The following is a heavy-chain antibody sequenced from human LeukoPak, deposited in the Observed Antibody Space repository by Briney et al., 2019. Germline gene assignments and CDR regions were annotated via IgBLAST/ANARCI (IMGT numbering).Heavy chain of an antibody. J-gene: IGHJ3*02. CDR3: ARDPSSDAFDI. CDR2: ISSSSSTI. Sequence: GGSLRLSCAASGFTFSSYSMKWVRQAPGKGLEWVSYISSSSSTIYYADSVKGRFTISRDNAKNSLYLQMNSLRAEDTAVYYCARDPSSDAFDIWGQGTMVTVSS. CDR1: GFTFSSYS. V-gene: IGHV3-48*04.